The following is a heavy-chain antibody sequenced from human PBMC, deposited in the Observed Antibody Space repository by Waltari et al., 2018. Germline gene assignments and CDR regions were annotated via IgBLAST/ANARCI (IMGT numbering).Heavy chain of an antibody. CDR3: ANSRITIFGVVSSFDY. Sequence: QVQLVESGGGVVQPGGAMRRSSAASGFPFGTSGMPWVGAAPGKGLEWVAVIRYDGSNKYYADSVKGRFTISRDNSKNTLYLQMNSLRAEDTAVYYCANSRITIFGVVSSFDYWGQGTLVTVSS. CDR1: GFPFGTSG. J-gene: IGHJ4*02. V-gene: IGHV3-30*02. CDR2: IRYDGSNK. D-gene: IGHD3-3*01.